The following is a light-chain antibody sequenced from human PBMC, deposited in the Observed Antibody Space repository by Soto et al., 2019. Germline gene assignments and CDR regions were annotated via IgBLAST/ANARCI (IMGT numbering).Light chain of an antibody. CDR2: EVS. Sequence: QSSLTQPASVSGSPGQSITISCTGTRSDVGGYNLVSWYQHHPRKAPKLVIYEVSERPSGVSYRFSGSKSGNTASLTISGLQAGDEADYYCCSYARSVDNYVVGHGTKVTVL. CDR3: CSYARSVDNYV. CDR1: RSDVGGYNL. V-gene: IGLV2-23*02. J-gene: IGLJ1*01.